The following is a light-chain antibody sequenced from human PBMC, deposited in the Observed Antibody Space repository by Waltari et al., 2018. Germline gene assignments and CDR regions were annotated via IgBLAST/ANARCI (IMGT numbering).Light chain of an antibody. V-gene: IGKV1-39*01. CDR2: ASS. J-gene: IGKJ2*01. Sequence: IQLAESPSSLSASIGSRVTITCRASRNINNFLNWYQQKPGRAPKILIYASSSLLAGVPTRFTGSGSGTNFSLTISSLQPDDFATYYCQQSYSPPRTFGRGTKVEIK. CDR1: RNINNF. CDR3: QQSYSPPRT.